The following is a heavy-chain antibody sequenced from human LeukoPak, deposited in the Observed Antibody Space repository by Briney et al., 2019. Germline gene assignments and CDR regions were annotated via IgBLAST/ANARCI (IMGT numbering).Heavy chain of an antibody. D-gene: IGHD7-27*01. CDR1: GFTFSHYW. J-gene: IGHJ4*02. CDR3: ERADWGSIDY. V-gene: IGHV3-7*01. Sequence: PGESLRLSCAASGFTFSHYWMAWVRQAPGKGLEWVAIIRPDANDGPYVDSVKGRFTISRDNAKNSLYLQLNSLRAEDTAVYFCERADWGSIDYWGQGALVTVSS. CDR2: IRPDANDG.